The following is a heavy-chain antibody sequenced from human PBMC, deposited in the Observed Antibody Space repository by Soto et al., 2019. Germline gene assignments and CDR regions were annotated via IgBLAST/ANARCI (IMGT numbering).Heavy chain of an antibody. D-gene: IGHD2-2*01. CDR3: ARVVPGAEAWFGP. CDR2: ISLYSDGT. V-gene: IGHV1-18*01. CDR1: GYTFSNYG. J-gene: IGHJ5*02. Sequence: SVQVSCQTSGYTFSNYGITWVRQAPGQPLEWLGWISLYSDGTSYAQKFQGRVSMTTDTSTTTAYMELRSLRSDDTAVYYCARVVPGAEAWFGPWGQGTLVTSPQ.